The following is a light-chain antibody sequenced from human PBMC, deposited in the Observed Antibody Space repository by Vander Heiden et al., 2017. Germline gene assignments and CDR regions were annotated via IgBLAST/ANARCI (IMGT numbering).Light chain of an antibody. Sequence: SSELTQDPAVSVALGQTVRITCQGDSLRSYYGSWYQQKPGQAPILVIYGQNNRPSGIPDRFSGSSSGNTASLIITGAQAEDEADYFCNSRDSSDNHLVFGTGTKVTGL. CDR3: NSRDSSDNHLV. V-gene: IGLV3-19*01. CDR2: GQN. CDR1: SLRSYY. J-gene: IGLJ1*01.